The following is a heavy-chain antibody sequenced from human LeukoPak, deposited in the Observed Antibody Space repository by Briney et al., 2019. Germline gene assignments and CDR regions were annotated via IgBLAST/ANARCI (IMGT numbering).Heavy chain of an antibody. D-gene: IGHD2-2*01. CDR1: GFTFSSYE. V-gene: IGHV3-48*03. CDR2: ISSSGTTI. CDR3: ARRYCSSTSCLIDY. J-gene: IGHJ4*02. Sequence: GRFLRLSCAASGFTFSSYEMNWVRQAPGKGLEWVSYISSSGTTIYYADSVKGRFTISRGNAKNSLYLQMNSLRAEDTAVYYCARRYCSSTSCLIDYWGQGTLVTVSS.